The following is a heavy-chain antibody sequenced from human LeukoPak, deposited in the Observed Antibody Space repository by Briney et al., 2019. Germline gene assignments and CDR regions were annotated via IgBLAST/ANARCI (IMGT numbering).Heavy chain of an antibody. CDR1: GYPFIIYG. V-gene: IGHV1-18*01. D-gene: IGHD3-16*01. J-gene: IGHJ4*02. Sequence: ASVTLSFTSSGYPFIIYGFAWVRQVPGQGREWRGWISAYNRDTKYAQQFQGRLSMTIDTGASTGYMELRSLRSDDTAVYYCARDGYTYASSPFDHWGQGTLVIVSS. CDR2: ISAYNRDT. CDR3: ARDGYTYASSPFDH.